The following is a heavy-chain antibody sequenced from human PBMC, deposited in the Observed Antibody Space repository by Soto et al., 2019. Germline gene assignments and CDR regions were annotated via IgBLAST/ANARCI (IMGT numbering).Heavy chain of an antibody. J-gene: IGHJ4*02. D-gene: IGHD3-3*01. CDR3: ARWDYDFWSGTASFDY. CDR1: GFTFSSYG. V-gene: IGHV3-33*01. Sequence: SGGSLRLSCAASGFTFSSYGMHWVRQAPGKGLEWVAVIWYDGSNKYYADSVKGRFTISRDNSKNTLYLQMNSLRAEDTAVYYCARWDYDFWSGTASFDYWGQGTLVTVSS. CDR2: IWYDGSNK.